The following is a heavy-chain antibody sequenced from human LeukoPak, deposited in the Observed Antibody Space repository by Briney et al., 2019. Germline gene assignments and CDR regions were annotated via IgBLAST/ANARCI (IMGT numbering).Heavy chain of an antibody. Sequence: GGSLRLSCAASGFSFRSYGMHWVRQAPGKGLEWVAVISSDEINEYYADSEKGRFTISRDNSKNTLYLQINSLRGEDTAVYYCAKGESITSAWFDSWGQGTLVTVSS. V-gene: IGHV3-30*18. CDR1: GFSFRSYG. J-gene: IGHJ5*01. CDR3: AKGESITSAWFDS. CDR2: ISSDEINE. D-gene: IGHD5-24*01.